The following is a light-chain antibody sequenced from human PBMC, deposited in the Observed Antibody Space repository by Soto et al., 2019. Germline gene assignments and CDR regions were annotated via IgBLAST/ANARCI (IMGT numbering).Light chain of an antibody. CDR2: DVS. V-gene: IGKV1-5*01. CDR1: QTINSS. J-gene: IGKJ2*01. CDR3: QQYHTFSYT. Sequence: DIQMTQSPSTLSASVGDRVTITCRASQTINSSLAWYQQQPGKAPKLLIYDVSTLKRGVPSRFSGSRSGTEFTLSISSLQPDDFATYYCQQYHTFSYTFGQGTSLESK.